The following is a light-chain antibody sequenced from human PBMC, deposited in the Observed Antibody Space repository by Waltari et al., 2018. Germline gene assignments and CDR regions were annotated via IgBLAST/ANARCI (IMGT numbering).Light chain of an antibody. CDR3: QQSHTAPYN. V-gene: IGKV1-39*01. J-gene: IGKJ2*01. CDR1: QDINRN. Sequence: IQMTQSPSSLSPSVGDRVIITRRPSQDINRNLNWYQKQVGKAPKLLIYGASNLQSGVPSRYSGSGYEREYNLIIKSQQHEDSASYYCQQSHTAPYNFGQEHKLVIK. CDR2: GAS.